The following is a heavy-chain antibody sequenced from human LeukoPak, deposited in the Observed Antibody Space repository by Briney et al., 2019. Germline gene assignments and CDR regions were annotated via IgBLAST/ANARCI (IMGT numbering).Heavy chain of an antibody. J-gene: IGHJ4*02. CDR1: GFSFSDYY. V-gene: IGHV3-11*01. CDR2: ITSSGDDI. Sequence: GGSLRLSCAASGFSFSDYYMSWIRQAPGKGLEWVAYITSSGDDIYYADSVKGLFTISRDSAKNALFLQMNSLRVEDTATYYCASDIVATSGDFWGQGTLVSVSS. D-gene: IGHD5-12*01. CDR3: ASDIVATSGDF.